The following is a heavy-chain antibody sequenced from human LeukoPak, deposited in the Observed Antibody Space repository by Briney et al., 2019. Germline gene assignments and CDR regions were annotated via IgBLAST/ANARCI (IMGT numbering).Heavy chain of an antibody. Sequence: PGGSLRLSCSASGFTFSIYAMHWVRQAPGKGLQYVSGISFNGSNTYYADSVKGRFTISRDNSKSTLYLQMNSLRAEDTAVYYCARDNYILTGYYNAFDIWGQGTLVTVSS. CDR3: ARDNYILTGYYNAFDI. CDR1: GFTFSIYA. V-gene: IGHV3-64*04. CDR2: ISFNGSNT. J-gene: IGHJ3*02. D-gene: IGHD3-9*01.